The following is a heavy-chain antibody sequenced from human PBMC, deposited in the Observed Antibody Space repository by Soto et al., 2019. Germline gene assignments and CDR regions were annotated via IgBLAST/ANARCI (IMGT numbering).Heavy chain of an antibody. V-gene: IGHV1-69*08. CDR3: AREDRDRETGLVPAAIDGMDV. CDR1: GGTFSRYS. J-gene: IGHJ6*02. D-gene: IGHD2-2*01. Sequence: QVQLVQSGAEVKKPGSSVKVSCKASGGTFSRYSITWVRQAPGHGLEWIGRIIPIFGIASYAQKFQGRVTITADESTSXAXRXXSGLRSDDTAVYYCAREDRDRETGLVPAAIDGMDVWGHGTTVTVSS. CDR2: IIPIFGIA.